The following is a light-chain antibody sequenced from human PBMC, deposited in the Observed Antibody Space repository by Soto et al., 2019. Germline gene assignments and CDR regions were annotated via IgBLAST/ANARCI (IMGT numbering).Light chain of an antibody. CDR3: SSYTSSTTLV. Sequence: QSVLTQPASVSGSPGQSITISCTGTSSDVGAYNYVSWYQQHPGKAPKLMIYDVSNRPSGVSNRFSGSKSGNTASLNISGLQAEDEADYYCSSYTSSTTLVVGGGTKLAVL. CDR2: DVS. CDR1: SSDVGAYNY. V-gene: IGLV2-14*01. J-gene: IGLJ2*01.